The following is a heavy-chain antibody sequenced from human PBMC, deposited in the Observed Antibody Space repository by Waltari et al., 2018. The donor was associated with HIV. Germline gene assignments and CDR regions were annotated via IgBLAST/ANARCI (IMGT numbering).Heavy chain of an antibody. D-gene: IGHD3-3*01. CDR3: ATSVESYDFWSGAYYFDY. CDR2: INTDGSST. V-gene: IGHV3-74*01. J-gene: IGHJ4*02. Sequence: VQVVESGGGLVQPGGTLRLSCAASGFTFGSSWMPWVRQVPGKGLEWVSRINTDGSSTSYADSVEGRCTISRDNAKNTLFLQLYSLRAEDTAVYYCATSVESYDFWSGAYYFDYWGQGTLVTVSS. CDR1: GFTFGSSW.